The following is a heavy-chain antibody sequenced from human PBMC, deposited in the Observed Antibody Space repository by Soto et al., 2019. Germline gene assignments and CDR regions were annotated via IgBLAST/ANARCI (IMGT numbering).Heavy chain of an antibody. J-gene: IGHJ6*02. CDR1: RFIFSSYS. V-gene: IGHV3-30-3*01. CDR2: ISYDGSNK. D-gene: IGHD3-22*01. CDR3: ARDLTIQYESSGSAYYYYGMDV. Sequence: SLRLSCAASRFIFSSYSMHWVRQAPGKGLEWVAVISYDGSNKYYADSVKGRFTISRDNSKNTLYLQMSSLRAEDTAVYYCARDLTIQYESSGSAYYYYGMDVWGQGTTVTVSS.